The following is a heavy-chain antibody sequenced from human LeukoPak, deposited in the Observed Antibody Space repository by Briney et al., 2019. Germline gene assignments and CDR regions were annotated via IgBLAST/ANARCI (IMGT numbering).Heavy chain of an antibody. J-gene: IGHJ4*02. CDR2: IKHDGSEK. D-gene: IGHD3-16*01. CDR1: GFPFDRYW. CDR3: ARQPIYEAYFDF. V-gene: IGHV3-7*01. Sequence: GGSLRLSCAASGFPFDRYWMSWVRLAPGKGLEWVANIKHDGSEKTSVDSVKGRFTISRDNAENSLYLQMNSLRAEDTAVYYCARQPIYEAYFDFWGQGTLVTVSS.